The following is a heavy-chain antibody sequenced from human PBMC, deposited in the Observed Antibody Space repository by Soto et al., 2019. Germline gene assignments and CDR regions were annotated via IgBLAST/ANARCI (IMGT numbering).Heavy chain of an antibody. CDR1: GGTFNTYA. J-gene: IGHJ4*02. V-gene: IGHV1-69*19. CDR3: AREVQVHTPAFVY. CDR2: ISPMFGAA. D-gene: IGHD3-10*01. Sequence: QVQLVQSGAEMKKPGSSVKVSCQSSGGTFNTYAMNWVRQAPGQGPEWMGRISPMFGAANYAPKFQGRVTMTADESTGTSYMQLSSLTSEDTALYFCAREVQVHTPAFVYWGQGTLVTVSS.